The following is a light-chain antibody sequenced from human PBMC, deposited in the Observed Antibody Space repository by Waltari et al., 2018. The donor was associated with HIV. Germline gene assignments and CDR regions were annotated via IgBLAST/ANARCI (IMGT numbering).Light chain of an antibody. Sequence: QSALTQPASVSGSPGQLITVSCTGTSSDVGNYDLVSWYQQHPGKAPKVMIYEVRKRPAGVSNRFSGSKSGNTASLTISGLQSEDEAAYYCCSYATSSTLIFGGGTKLTVL. CDR2: EVR. CDR3: CSYATSSTLI. J-gene: IGLJ2*01. CDR1: SSDVGNYDL. V-gene: IGLV2-23*02.